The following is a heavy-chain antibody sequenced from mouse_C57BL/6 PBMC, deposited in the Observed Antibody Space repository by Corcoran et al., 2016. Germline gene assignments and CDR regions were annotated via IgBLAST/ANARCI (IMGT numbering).Heavy chain of an antibody. V-gene: IGHV1-76*01. CDR1: GYTFTDYY. CDR3: ASCSKDWYFDV. D-gene: IGHD1-1*01. Sequence: QVQLKQSGAELVRPGASVKLSCKASGYTFTDYYINWVKQRPGQGLEWIARIYPGSGNTYYNEKFKGKATLTAEKSSSTAYMQLSSLTSEDSAVYFCASCSKDWYFDVWGTGTTVTVSS. CDR2: IYPGSGNT. J-gene: IGHJ1*03.